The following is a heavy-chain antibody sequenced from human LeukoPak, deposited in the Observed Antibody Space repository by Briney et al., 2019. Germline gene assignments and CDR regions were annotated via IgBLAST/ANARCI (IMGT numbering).Heavy chain of an antibody. J-gene: IGHJ4*02. D-gene: IGHD6-13*01. CDR3: ARGYSSSWTTLYYFDY. CDR1: GYSFTSYW. CDR2: IYPGDSDT. V-gene: IGHV5-51*01. Sequence: GESLKISCKGSGYSFTSYWIGWVRQMPGKGLEWMGIIYPGDSDTRYSPSFQGQVTISADKSISTAYLQWSSLKASDTAIYYCARGYSSSWTTLYYFDYWGQGTLVTVSS.